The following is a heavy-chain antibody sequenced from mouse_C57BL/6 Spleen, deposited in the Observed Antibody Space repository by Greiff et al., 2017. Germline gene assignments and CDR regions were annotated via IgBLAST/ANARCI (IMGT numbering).Heavy chain of an antibody. Sequence: VQLQQPGAELVKPGASVKMSCKASGYTFTSYWITWVKQRPGQGLEWIGDIYPGSGSTNYNEKFKSKATRTVDTSSSTAYMQLSSLTSEDSAVYYCAREAYGSSAWFAYWGQGTLVTVSA. J-gene: IGHJ3*01. CDR3: AREAYGSSAWFAY. V-gene: IGHV1-55*01. CDR2: IYPGSGST. D-gene: IGHD1-1*01. CDR1: GYTFTSYW.